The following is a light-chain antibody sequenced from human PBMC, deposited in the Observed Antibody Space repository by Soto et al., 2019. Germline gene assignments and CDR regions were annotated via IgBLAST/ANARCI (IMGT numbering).Light chain of an antibody. CDR3: QQSYNSPMYT. CDR1: QSISRS. Sequence: DIQMTQSPSSLSASVGDRVTITCRASQSISRSLNWYQQKPGKAPRLLIYAASSLQNGVPSRFSGSGYGTDFTLTISSLQPEDAAIYSCQQSYNSPMYTFGQGTTLEIK. J-gene: IGKJ2*01. CDR2: AAS. V-gene: IGKV1-39*01.